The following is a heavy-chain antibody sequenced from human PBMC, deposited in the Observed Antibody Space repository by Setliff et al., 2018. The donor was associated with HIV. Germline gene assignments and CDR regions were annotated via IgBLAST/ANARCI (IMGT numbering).Heavy chain of an antibody. D-gene: IGHD3-3*01. V-gene: IGHV4-59*11. CDR1: GGSMNIHY. J-gene: IGHJ5*02. Sequence: PSETLSLTCTVSGGSMNIHYWSWIRQPPGKGLEWIGSIYYSGSTNYNPSLKSRVTISVDTSKNQFSLKLSSVTAADTAVYYCAREEDYNFWSGYDWFDPWGQGTLVTVLL. CDR3: AREEDYNFWSGYDWFDP. CDR2: IYYSGST.